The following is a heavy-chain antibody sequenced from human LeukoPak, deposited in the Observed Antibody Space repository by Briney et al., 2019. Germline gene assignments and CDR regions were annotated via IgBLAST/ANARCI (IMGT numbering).Heavy chain of an antibody. Sequence: PSETLSLTCTVSGYSISSGYYWGWIRQPPGKGLEWIGSIYHSGSTYYNPSLKSRVTISVDTSKNQFSLKLSSVTAADTAVYYCAGDSSGHYKAYYYYGMDVWGQGTTVTVSS. J-gene: IGHJ6*02. CDR3: AGDSSGHYKAYYYYGMDV. D-gene: IGHD3-22*01. CDR1: GYSISSGYY. CDR2: IYHSGST. V-gene: IGHV4-38-2*02.